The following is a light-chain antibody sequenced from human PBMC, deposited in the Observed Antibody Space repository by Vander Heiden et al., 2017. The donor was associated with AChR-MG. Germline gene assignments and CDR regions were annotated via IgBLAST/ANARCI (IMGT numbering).Light chain of an antibody. CDR1: QGISNS. CDR3: QQYDSIPLT. V-gene: IGKV1-NL1*01. Sequence: DIHMTQSPSSLSASVGDRVTITCRASQGISNSLAWYQQKPGKAPKVLLFGASRLESGVPPRFSGSGSGTEYTLIISSLQPEDFATYYCQQYDSIPLTFGGGTKVEIK. J-gene: IGKJ4*01. CDR2: GAS.